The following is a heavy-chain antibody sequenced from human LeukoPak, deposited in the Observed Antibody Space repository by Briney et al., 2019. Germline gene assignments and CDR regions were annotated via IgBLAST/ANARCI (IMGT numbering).Heavy chain of an antibody. CDR3: ARGEGWHCSGSDCFTHWFDP. Sequence: GGSLRLSCAASGFTFRSYWMHWVRQAPGKGLVWVSRINIDGSSGSYADSVEGRFTISRDNAKNTVYLQMNSLRAEDTAVYYCARGEGWHCSGSDCFTHWFDPWGQGALVTVSS. CDR2: INIDGSSG. CDR1: GFTFRSYW. J-gene: IGHJ5*02. V-gene: IGHV3-74*01. D-gene: IGHD2-2*02.